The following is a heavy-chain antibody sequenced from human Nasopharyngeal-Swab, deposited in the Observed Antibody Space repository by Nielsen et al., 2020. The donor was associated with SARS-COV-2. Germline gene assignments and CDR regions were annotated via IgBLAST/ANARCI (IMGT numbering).Heavy chain of an antibody. D-gene: IGHD5-12*01. J-gene: IGHJ3*02. CDR3: ASSSGTEINDAFDN. CDR1: GFTVSSNY. CDR2: IYSGGST. Sequence: GESLKISCAVSGFTVSSNYMNWVRQAPGKGLEWVSIIYSGGSTYYADSVKGRFTISRDNSKNTLYLQMKSLRAEDTAVVYCASSSGTEINDAFDNWGQGTMVTVSS. V-gene: IGHV3-53*01.